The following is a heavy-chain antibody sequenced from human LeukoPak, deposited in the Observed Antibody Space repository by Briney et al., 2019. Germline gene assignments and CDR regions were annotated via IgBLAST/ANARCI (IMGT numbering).Heavy chain of an antibody. CDR2: TWYDGSNK. Sequence: PGGSLRLSCAASGFTFSSYGMHWVRQAPGKGLEWVAVTWYDGSNKYYADSVKGRFTISRDNSKNTLYLQMNSLRAEDTAVYYCVSLLSDYGDNRVHWGQGTLVTVSS. J-gene: IGHJ4*02. V-gene: IGHV3-33*01. CDR1: GFTFSSYG. CDR3: VSLLSDYGDNRVH. D-gene: IGHD4-23*01.